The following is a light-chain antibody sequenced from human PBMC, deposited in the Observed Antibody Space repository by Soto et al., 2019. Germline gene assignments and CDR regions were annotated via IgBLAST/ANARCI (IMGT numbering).Light chain of an antibody. J-gene: IGKJ1*01. V-gene: IGKV3-20*01. CDR2: DAS. Sequence: EIVLTQSPATLSLSPGERATLSCSASQSVSSYLAWYQQKPGQAPRLLIYDASSRATGIPDRFSGSGSGTDFTLTISRLEPEDFAVYYCPQYGSSPRTFGQGTKVEIK. CDR3: PQYGSSPRT. CDR1: QSVSSY.